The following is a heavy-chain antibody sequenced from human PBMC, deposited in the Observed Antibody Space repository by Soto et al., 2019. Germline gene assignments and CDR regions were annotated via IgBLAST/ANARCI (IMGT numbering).Heavy chain of an antibody. Sequence: PGGSLRLSCAGSGFSFSSYGMHWVRQAPGKGLEWVAIVYNDGSNKYYGDSVKGRFTISRDNSRNSVFLQMNSLRADDTAVYYCARDANLGFSSSWFMDYWGQGTRVTVPS. V-gene: IGHV3-33*01. D-gene: IGHD6-13*01. CDR1: GFSFSSYG. CDR3: ARDANLGFSSSWFMDY. CDR2: VYNDGSNK. J-gene: IGHJ4*02.